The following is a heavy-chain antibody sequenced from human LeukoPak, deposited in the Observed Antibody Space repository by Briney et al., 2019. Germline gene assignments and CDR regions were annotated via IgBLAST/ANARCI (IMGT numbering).Heavy chain of an antibody. CDR1: GFTVSSNC. J-gene: IGHJ4*02. Sequence: GGSLRLSCAASGFTVSSNCMSWVRQAPGKGLEWVSVIYSGGSTYYADSVKGRFTISRDNSKNTLYLQMNSLRAEDTAVYYCAMVRGGYYFDYWGQGTLVTVSS. CDR2: IYSGGST. D-gene: IGHD3-10*01. V-gene: IGHV3-66*01. CDR3: AMVRGGYYFDY.